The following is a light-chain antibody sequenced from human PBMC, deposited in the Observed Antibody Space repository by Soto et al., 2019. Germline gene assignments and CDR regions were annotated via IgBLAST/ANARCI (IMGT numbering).Light chain of an antibody. CDR2: AAS. V-gene: IGKV1-39*01. CDR1: QSISSY. J-gene: IGKJ1*01. Sequence: IQMTQSPSSLSASVGDRITITCRASQSISSYLNWYQQKPGKAPKLLIYAASSLQSGVTSGFTGSGYGKDFTPTISSLQPEDFATYYCKQSYSNPGGTFGQGTPADIK. CDR3: KQSYSNPGGT.